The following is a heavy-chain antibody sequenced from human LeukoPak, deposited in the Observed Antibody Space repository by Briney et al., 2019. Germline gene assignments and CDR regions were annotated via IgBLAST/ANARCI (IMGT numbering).Heavy chain of an antibody. CDR1: GGTFSSYA. V-gene: IGHV1-69*04. CDR3: ARDREYYDILTGQGYFDL. J-gene: IGHJ2*01. Sequence: ASVKVSCKASGGTFSSYAISWVRQAPGQGLEWMGRIIPIFGIANYAQKFQGRVTITADKSTSTAYMELSSLRSEDTAVYYCARDREYYDILTGQGYFDLWGRGTLVTVSS. CDR2: IIPIFGIA. D-gene: IGHD3-9*01.